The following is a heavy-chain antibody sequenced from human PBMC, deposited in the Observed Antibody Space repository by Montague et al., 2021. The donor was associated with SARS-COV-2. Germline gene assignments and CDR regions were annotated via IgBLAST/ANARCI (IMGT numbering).Heavy chain of an antibody. V-gene: IGHV4-39*01. CDR3: ARHGGHSYAHFAY. J-gene: IGHJ4*02. CDR1: GGSISSSSYY. D-gene: IGHD5-18*01. CDR2: IYYSGST. Sequence: SETLSLTCTVSGGSISSSSYYWGWLRQPPGKGLEWIGSIYYSGSTYYNAPLKSRVTISVDTSKNQFSLKLTSVTAADTAVYYCARHGGHSYAHFAYWGQGTLVIVSS.